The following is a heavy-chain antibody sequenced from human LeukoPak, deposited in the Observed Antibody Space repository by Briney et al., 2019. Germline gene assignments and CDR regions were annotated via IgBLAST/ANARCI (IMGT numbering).Heavy chain of an antibody. V-gene: IGHV4-39*07. J-gene: IGHJ5*02. CDR3: ARVRVPMVRGVSP. D-gene: IGHD3-10*01. CDR1: GGSISSSSYY. CDR2: IYYSGST. Sequence: SETLSLTCTVAGGSISSSSYYWGWIRQPPWKGLEWIGSIYYSGSTYYNPSLKSRVTISVDTSKNQFSLKLSSVTAADTAVYYCARVRVPMVRGVSPWGQGTLVTVSS.